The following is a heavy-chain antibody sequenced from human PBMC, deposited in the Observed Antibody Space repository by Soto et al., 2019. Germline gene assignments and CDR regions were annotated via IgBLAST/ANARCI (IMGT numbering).Heavy chain of an antibody. CDR3: ARDKDRLQLGANYYSGTDV. D-gene: IGHD4-4*01. CDR1: GGSFSNYA. V-gene: IGHV1-69*12. Sequence: QAQLVQSGAEVKKPGSSVKVSCKASGGSFSNYALSWVRQAPGQGLEWMGGIIPLFRTPDYSQKFQGRVTITADAYTSTAYMEWSSLRSEDPAVYFCARDKDRLQLGANYYSGTDVWGQGTRVTVSS. CDR2: IIPLFRTP. J-gene: IGHJ6*02.